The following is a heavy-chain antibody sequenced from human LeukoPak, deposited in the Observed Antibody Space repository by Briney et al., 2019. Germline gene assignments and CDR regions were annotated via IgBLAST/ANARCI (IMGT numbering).Heavy chain of an antibody. D-gene: IGHD6-13*01. Sequence: GASVKVSCKASGYTFTSYYMHWVRQAPGQGLEWMGIINPSGGSTSYAQKFQGRVTMTRDTSTSTVYMELCSLRSEDTAVYYCARDVREQQLYYWGQGTLVTVSS. CDR1: GYTFTSYY. V-gene: IGHV1-46*01. CDR3: ARDVREQQLYY. CDR2: INPSGGST. J-gene: IGHJ4*02.